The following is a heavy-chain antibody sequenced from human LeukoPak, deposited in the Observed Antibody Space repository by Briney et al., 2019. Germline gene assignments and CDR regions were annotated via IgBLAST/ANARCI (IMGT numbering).Heavy chain of an antibody. D-gene: IGHD5-24*01. Sequence: PSETLSLTCTVSGGSISSSSYYWGWIRQPPGKGLEWIGYIHYSGSANNNPSLRSRVTMSTDTSKNQFSLSLTSVTAADTAVYYCARYGDGYNFDSWGQGTLVTVSS. J-gene: IGHJ4*02. CDR1: GGSISSSSYY. V-gene: IGHV4-61*05. CDR2: IHYSGSA. CDR3: ARYGDGYNFDS.